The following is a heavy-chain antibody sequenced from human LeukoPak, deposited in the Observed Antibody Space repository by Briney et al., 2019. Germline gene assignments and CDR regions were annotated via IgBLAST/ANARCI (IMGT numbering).Heavy chain of an antibody. D-gene: IGHD3-10*01. CDR3: ARSQCVYGSGTYCNFDY. CDR2: INPKNGGR. CDR1: GYTFTSHY. J-gene: IGHJ4*02. Sequence: ASVKVSCKAYGYTFTSHYIHWERQAPGQGLEWMEWINPKNGGRDYPQKLQGRVTMTRYTSASTTYLEVSRLTCDDPAVYFCARSQCVYGSGTYCNFDYWGQRTLVTVSS. V-gene: IGHV1-2*02.